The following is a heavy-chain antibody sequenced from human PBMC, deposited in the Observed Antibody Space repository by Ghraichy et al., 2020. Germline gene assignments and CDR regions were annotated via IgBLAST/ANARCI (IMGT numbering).Heavy chain of an antibody. Sequence: SETLSLTCTVADDSINRSPYYWGWIRQPPGKGLEWIGSIYYSGTTYYNPSLKSRVTISVDTSKNQFSLKLSSVTASDTAVYYCARQKIQLGAAVYWGQGTLVTDSS. CDR3: ARQKIQLGAAVY. CDR2: IYYSGTT. CDR1: DDSINRSPYY. V-gene: IGHV4-39*01. D-gene: IGHD1-1*01. J-gene: IGHJ4*02.